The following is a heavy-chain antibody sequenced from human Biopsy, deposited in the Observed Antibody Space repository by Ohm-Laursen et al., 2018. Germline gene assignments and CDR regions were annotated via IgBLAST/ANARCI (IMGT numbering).Heavy chain of an antibody. V-gene: IGHV4-34*01. CDR3: ARAVDYYDPYYYYGLDV. CDR1: GGSFSGYY. D-gene: IGHD3-16*01. CDR2: INHRGST. Sequence: GTLSLTCAVYGGSFSGYYWSWIRQPPGKGLEWIGGINHRGSTNYNPSLKSRVTISVDASKNQFSLKLRSVTAADTAVYYCARAVDYYDPYYYYGLDVWGQGTTVTVSS. J-gene: IGHJ6*02.